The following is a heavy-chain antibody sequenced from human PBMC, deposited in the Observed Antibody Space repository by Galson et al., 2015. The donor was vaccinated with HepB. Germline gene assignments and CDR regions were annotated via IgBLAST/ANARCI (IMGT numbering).Heavy chain of an antibody. CDR2: INHSGST. V-gene: IGHV4-34*01. Sequence: SETLSLTCAVSGGSFSGYYWSWIRQPPGKGLEWIGEINHSGSTNHNPSLKRRVTISVDTSKNQFSLKLSSVTAADTAVYYCASGGKSYNYTSGKFRGEPGWESRYYYAGMDGWGQGTTVTVSS. CDR1: GGSFSGYY. D-gene: IGHD3-10*01. CDR3: ASGGKSYNYTSGKFRGEPGWESRYYYAGMDG. J-gene: IGHJ6*02.